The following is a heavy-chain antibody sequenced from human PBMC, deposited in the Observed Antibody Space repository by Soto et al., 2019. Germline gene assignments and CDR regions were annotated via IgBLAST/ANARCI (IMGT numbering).Heavy chain of an antibody. CDR1: GGSISRGGYY. CDR3: ARADDYGDYDY. V-gene: IGHV4-31*03. J-gene: IGHJ4*02. D-gene: IGHD4-17*01. CDR2: IYYSGST. Sequence: LSLTGTFSGGSISRGGYYLSWNRQHPGKGLEWIGYIYYSGSTYYNPSLKSRVTISVDTSKNQFSLKLSSVTAADTAVYYCARADDYGDYDYWGQGTLVTVSS.